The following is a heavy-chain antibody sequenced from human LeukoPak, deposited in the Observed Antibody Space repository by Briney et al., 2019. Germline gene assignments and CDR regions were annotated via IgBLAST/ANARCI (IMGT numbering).Heavy chain of an antibody. CDR1: GYTVTDYY. J-gene: IGHJ4*02. CDR3: ARGVGYCRFDY. D-gene: IGHD3-22*01. CDR2: INPDSGGT. Sequence: GASVKVSCTASGYTVTDYYIHWVRQAPGQGLEWMGWINPDSGGTKSSQKFQGRVTMTRDSSISTAYMELSGLRSDDSAIYYCARGVGYCRFDYWGQGTLVTVSS. V-gene: IGHV1-2*02.